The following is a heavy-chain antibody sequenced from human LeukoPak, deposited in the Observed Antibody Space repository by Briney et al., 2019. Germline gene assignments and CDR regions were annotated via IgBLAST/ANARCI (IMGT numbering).Heavy chain of an antibody. D-gene: IGHD3-3*01. J-gene: IGHJ4*02. CDR2: IYYSGST. Sequence: PSQTLSLTSTVSGGSISSGDYYWSWIRQPPGKGLEWIGYIYYSGSTYYNPSLKSRVTISVDTSKNQFSLKLSSVTAADTAVYYCARVYAIFGVVISYFDYWGQGTLVTVSS. V-gene: IGHV4-30-4*08. CDR3: ARVYAIFGVVISYFDY. CDR1: GGSISSGDYY.